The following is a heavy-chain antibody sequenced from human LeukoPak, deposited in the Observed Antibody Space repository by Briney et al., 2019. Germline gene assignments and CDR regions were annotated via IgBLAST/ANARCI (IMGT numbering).Heavy chain of an antibody. CDR1: GGSISSYY. CDR3: ASKPDSRNWFDP. V-gene: IGHV4-59*12. CDR2: IYYSGST. J-gene: IGHJ5*02. Sequence: SETLSLTCTVSGGSISSYYWSWIRQPPGKGLEWIGYIYYSGSTNYNPSLRSRATMSVDTSKNQFSLRLNSVTAVDTAVYYCASKPDSRNWFDPWGQGTLVIVS. D-gene: IGHD1-14*01.